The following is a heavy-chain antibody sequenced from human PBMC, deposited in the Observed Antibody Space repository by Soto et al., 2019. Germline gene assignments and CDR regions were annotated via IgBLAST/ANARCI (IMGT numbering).Heavy chain of an antibody. J-gene: IGHJ6*02. CDR3: ARGGATRTGRGYYYGMHV. CDR1: GFAFSSYA. V-gene: IGHV3-30-3*01. D-gene: IGHD6-6*01. Sequence: QVQLVESGGGVVQPGRSLRLSCAASGFAFSSYAIHWVRQAPGKGLEWVAVISSAGNSEYYGDSVRGRFSISRDNSKNTVYLQMNSLKTEDTAVYFCARGGATRTGRGYYYGMHVWGQGATVTVSS. CDR2: ISSAGNSE.